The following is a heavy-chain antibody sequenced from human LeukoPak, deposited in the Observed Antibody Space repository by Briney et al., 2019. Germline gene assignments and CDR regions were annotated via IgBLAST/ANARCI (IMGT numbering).Heavy chain of an antibody. CDR2: IRSKAYGGTT. D-gene: IGHD3-10*01. Sequence: GGSLRLSCTASGFTFGDYAMSWVRQAPGKGLEWVGFIRSKAYGGTTEYAASVEGRFTISRDDSKSIAYLQMNSLKTEDTAVYYCTRGSITMVRGVIIPEYYFDYWGQGTLVTVSS. J-gene: IGHJ4*02. CDR3: TRGSITMVRGVIIPEYYFDY. CDR1: GFTFGDYA. V-gene: IGHV3-49*04.